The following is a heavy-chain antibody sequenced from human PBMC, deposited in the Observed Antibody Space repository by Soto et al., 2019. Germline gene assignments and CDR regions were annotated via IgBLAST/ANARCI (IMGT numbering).Heavy chain of an antibody. CDR1: GYTFTSYD. J-gene: IGHJ6*03. Sequence: ASVNVSCKASGYTFTSYDINWVRQATGQGLEWMGWMNPNSGNTGYAQKFQGRVTMTRDTSISTAYMELSSLRSEDTAVYYCARRFLQNWNYDILTGETDYYYMDVWGKGTTVTVSS. CDR3: ARRFLQNWNYDILTGETDYYYMDV. V-gene: IGHV1-8*01. CDR2: MNPNSGNT. D-gene: IGHD3-9*01.